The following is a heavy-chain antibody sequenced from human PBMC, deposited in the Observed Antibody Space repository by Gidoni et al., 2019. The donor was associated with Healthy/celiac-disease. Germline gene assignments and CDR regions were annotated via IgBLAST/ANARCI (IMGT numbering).Heavy chain of an antibody. D-gene: IGHD6-19*01. J-gene: IGHJ6*02. Sequence: EVQLVESGGGLVKPGGSLRLSCAASGFPFSSYSMHWVRQAPGKGLEWVSSISSSSSYINYADSVKGRFTISRDNAKNSLYLQMNSLRAEDTAVYYCARGRSVAGNERKYYYYGMDVWGQGTTVTVSS. CDR3: ARGRSVAGNERKYYYYGMDV. CDR1: GFPFSSYS. CDR2: ISSSSSYI. V-gene: IGHV3-21*01.